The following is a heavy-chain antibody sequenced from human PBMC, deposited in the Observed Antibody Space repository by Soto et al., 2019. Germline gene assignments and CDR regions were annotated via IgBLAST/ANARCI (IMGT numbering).Heavy chain of an antibody. V-gene: IGHV4-30-4*01. D-gene: IGHD3-3*01. CDR1: GVSISSGTYY. CDR2: IYHTGSS. J-gene: IGHJ4*02. CDR3: ARDLLDTTVGYYFDY. Sequence: SETLSLTCTVSGVSISSGTYYWSWLRQPPGKGLEWIGYIYHTGSSQSNPSLKSRVAISIDTSKNQFTLELRSVTAADTAVYYCARDLLDTTVGYYFDYWGPGRLVTVSS.